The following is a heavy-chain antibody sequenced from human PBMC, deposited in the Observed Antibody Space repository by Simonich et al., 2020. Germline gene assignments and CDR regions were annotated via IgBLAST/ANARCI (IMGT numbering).Heavy chain of an antibody. CDR2: IKHRGST. D-gene: IGHD1-1*01. CDR3: ARHLQLGPFDY. CDR1: GGSFSGYY. V-gene: IGHV4-34*01. J-gene: IGHJ4*02. Sequence: QVQLQQWGAGLLQPSEHLSLTCADYGGSFSGYYWNLIRQPPGKGLRWIGEIKHRGSTNYNPYLKSRVTLSVDTSKNQFSLKLGSLTAADTAVYYCARHLQLGPFDYWGQGTLVTVSS.